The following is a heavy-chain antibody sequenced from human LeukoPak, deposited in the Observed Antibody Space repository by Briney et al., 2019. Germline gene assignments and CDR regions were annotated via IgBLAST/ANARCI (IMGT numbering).Heavy chain of an antibody. CDR2: IIDSGNSL. D-gene: IGHD1-26*01. CDR3: AKDPIFSGSYGVFDS. CDR1: GFTFSSYA. V-gene: IGHV3-23*01. Sequence: GRSLRLSCAASGFTFSSYAMHWVRQAPGKGLEWVSTIIDSGNSLYYADSVEGRFTISRDNSKNTLYLQMNSLRAGDTAVYYCAKDPIFSGSYGVFDSWGQGTLVTVSS. J-gene: IGHJ4*02.